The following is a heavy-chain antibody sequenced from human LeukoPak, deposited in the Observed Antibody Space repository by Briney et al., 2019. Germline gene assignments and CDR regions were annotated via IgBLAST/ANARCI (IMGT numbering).Heavy chain of an antibody. J-gene: IGHJ6*03. CDR3: ARGREQLVNSDYYYYMDV. CDR1: GYTFTSYD. CDR2: MNPNSGNT. D-gene: IGHD6-6*01. Sequence: ASVKVSCKASGYTFTSYDINWVRQATGQGLEWMGWMNPNSGNTGYAQKFQGRVTMTRNTSISTAYMELSSLRSEDTAVYYCARGREQLVNSDYYYYMDVWGKGTTVTVSS. V-gene: IGHV1-8*01.